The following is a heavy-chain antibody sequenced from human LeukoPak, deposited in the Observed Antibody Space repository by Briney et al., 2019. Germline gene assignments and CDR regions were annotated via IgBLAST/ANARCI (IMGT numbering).Heavy chain of an antibody. CDR1: GGSISSYY. V-gene: IGHV4-59*01. J-gene: IGHJ4*02. Sequence: SETLSLTCTVSGGSISSYYWSWIRQPPGKGLEWIGYIYYSGSTNYNPSLKSRVTISVDTSKNQFSLKLSSVTAADTAVYYCARAIAAAGSVYFDYWGQGILVTVSS. CDR2: IYYSGST. D-gene: IGHD6-13*01. CDR3: ARAIAAAGSVYFDY.